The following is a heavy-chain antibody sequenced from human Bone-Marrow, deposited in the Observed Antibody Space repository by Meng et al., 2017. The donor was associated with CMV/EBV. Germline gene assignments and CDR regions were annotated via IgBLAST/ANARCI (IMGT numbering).Heavy chain of an antibody. Sequence: SETLSLTCTVSGGSISSSSYYWGWIRQPPGKGLEWIGSIYYSGSTYYNPSLKSRVTISVDTSKNQFSLKLSSVTAADTAVYYCAKGPDGGTYYNHFYYGMDVWGQGTTVTVSS. CDR1: GGSISSSSYY. D-gene: IGHD1-26*01. CDR2: IYYSGST. J-gene: IGHJ6*02. V-gene: IGHV4-39*01. CDR3: AKGPDGGTYYNHFYYGMDV.